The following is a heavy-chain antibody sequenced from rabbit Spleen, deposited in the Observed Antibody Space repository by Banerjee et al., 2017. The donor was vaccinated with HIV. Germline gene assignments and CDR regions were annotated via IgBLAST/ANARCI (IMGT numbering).Heavy chain of an antibody. Sequence: QLVESGGGLVKPGASLTLTCKASGFDFSAYYMSWVRQAPGKGLEWIGYIDPVFGVTVYANWVNGRFTISRDNAQNTLYLQMTRLTAADTATYFCARDTSSSFSSYGMDLWGPGTLVTVS. J-gene: IGHJ6*01. V-gene: IGHV1S7*01. CDR1: GFDFSAYY. CDR3: ARDTSSSFSSYGMDL. D-gene: IGHD1-1*01. CDR2: IDPVFGVT.